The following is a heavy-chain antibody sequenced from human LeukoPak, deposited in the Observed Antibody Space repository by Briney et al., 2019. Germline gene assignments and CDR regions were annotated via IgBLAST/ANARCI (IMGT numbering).Heavy chain of an antibody. V-gene: IGHV4-34*01. CDR1: GGSFSGYY. D-gene: IGHD3-3*01. Sequence: SETLSLTCAVYGGSFSGYYWRWIRQPPRKGLGWIGEINHSGSTNYNPSLKSRVTISVDTSKNQFSLKLSSVTAADTAVYYCARQSSRDQIYDFWSGYYTRWFDPWGQGTLVTVSS. CDR3: ARQSSRDQIYDFWSGYYTRWFDP. J-gene: IGHJ5*02. CDR2: INHSGST.